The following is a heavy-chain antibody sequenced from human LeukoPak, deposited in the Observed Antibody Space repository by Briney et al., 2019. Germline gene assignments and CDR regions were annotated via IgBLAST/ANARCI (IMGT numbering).Heavy chain of an antibody. CDR2: IYHSGST. CDR1: GYSISSGYY. D-gene: IGHD5-12*01. CDR3: ARLGGYEAAYYIDY. Sequence: SETLSLTCAVSGYSISSGYYWGWIRQPPGKGLEWIGSIYHSGSTYYNPSLKSRVTISVDTSKNQFSLKLSSVTAADTAVYYCARLGGYEAAYYIDYWGQGTLVTVSS. V-gene: IGHV4-38-2*01. J-gene: IGHJ4*02.